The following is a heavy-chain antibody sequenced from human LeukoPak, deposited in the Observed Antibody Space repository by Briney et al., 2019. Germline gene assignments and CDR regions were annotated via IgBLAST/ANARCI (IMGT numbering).Heavy chain of an antibody. J-gene: IGHJ5*02. Sequence: GGSLRLSCAASAFSFTNAWMSWVRQAPGKGLEWVSAISGSGGSTYYADSVKGRFTISRDNSKNTLYLQMNSLRAEDTAVYYCAALGGDFWSGYNWFDPWGQGTLVTVSS. CDR2: ISGSGGST. CDR3: AALGGDFWSGYNWFDP. CDR1: AFSFTNAW. V-gene: IGHV3-23*01. D-gene: IGHD3-3*01.